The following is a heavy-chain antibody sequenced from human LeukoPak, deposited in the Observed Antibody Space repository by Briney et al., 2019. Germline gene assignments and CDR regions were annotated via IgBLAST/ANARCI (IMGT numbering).Heavy chain of an antibody. CDR1: GFTFTNAW. D-gene: IGHD2-21*01. J-gene: IGHJ5*02. Sequence: GGSLRLSCVASGFTFTNAWMTWVRQAPGKGLEWVGRIKTKTGGGTTDYAAPVKGRFTISRDDSKNTLYLQMNSLKIEDTAVYYCTTVRIAWGQGTLVTVSS. V-gene: IGHV3-15*01. CDR3: TTVRIA. CDR2: IKTKTGGGTT.